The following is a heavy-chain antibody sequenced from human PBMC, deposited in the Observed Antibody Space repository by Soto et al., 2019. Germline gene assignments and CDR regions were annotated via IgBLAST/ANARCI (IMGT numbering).Heavy chain of an antibody. Sequence: PGGSLSLSCAASGFTFSSYAMSWVRQAPGKGLEWVSAISGSNGSTYYADSVKGRFTISRDNSKNTLYLQMNSLRAEDTAVYYCAKVRGQWLQSEYYFDYWGQGTLVTVSS. J-gene: IGHJ4*02. V-gene: IGHV3-23*01. CDR1: GFTFSSYA. CDR2: ISGSNGST. D-gene: IGHD6-19*01. CDR3: AKVRGQWLQSEYYFDY.